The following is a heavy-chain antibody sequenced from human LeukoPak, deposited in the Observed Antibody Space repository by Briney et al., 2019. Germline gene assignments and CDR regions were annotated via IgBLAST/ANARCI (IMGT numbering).Heavy chain of an antibody. J-gene: IGHJ4*02. D-gene: IGHD2-2*01. V-gene: IGHV1-2*02. CDR1: GYTFTDYY. CDR3: ARANALYCSSTSCLFDY. Sequence: ASVKVSCKASGYTFTDYYIHWVRQAPGQGLEWMAWINPNSGGTYYAQNFHDRITLTRDTSISTVYMELSRLRSDDTAIYYCARANALYCSSTSCLFDYWGQGTLVTVSS. CDR2: INPNSGGT.